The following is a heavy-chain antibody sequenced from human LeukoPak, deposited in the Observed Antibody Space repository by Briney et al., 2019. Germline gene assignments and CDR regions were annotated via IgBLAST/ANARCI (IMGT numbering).Heavy chain of an antibody. Sequence: ASVKVSCKASGYTFTSYDINWVRQATGQGLEWMGWMSPNSGKTGYAQKFQGRVTMTRSTSKSTAYMELSSLRSEDTAVYYCARYYGVYGTLFDYWGQGTLVTVSS. D-gene: IGHD4-17*01. V-gene: IGHV1-8*01. CDR1: GYTFTSYD. CDR3: ARYYGVYGTLFDY. CDR2: MSPNSGKT. J-gene: IGHJ4*02.